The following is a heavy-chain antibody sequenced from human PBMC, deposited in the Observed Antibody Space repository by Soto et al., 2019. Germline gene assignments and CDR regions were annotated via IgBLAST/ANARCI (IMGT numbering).Heavy chain of an antibody. CDR1: GGSISSGGYY. Sequence: SETLSLTCTVSGGSISSGGYYCSWIRQHPGKGLEWIGYIYYSGSTYYNPSLKSRVTISVDTSKNQFSLKLSSVTAADTAVYYCARVRDYYYGMDVWGQGTTVTVSS. V-gene: IGHV4-31*03. J-gene: IGHJ6*02. CDR2: IYYSGST. CDR3: ARVRDYYYGMDV.